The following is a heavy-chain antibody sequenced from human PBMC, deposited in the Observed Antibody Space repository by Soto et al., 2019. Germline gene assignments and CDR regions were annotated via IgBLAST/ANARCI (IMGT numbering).Heavy chain of an antibody. V-gene: IGHV3-11*01. CDR2: ISSSGSTI. J-gene: IGHJ4*02. CDR1: GFTFSDYY. CDR3: ARVHKYYDILTGYYKLYYFDY. D-gene: IGHD3-9*01. Sequence: GGSLRLSCAASGFTFSDYYMSWIRQAPGKGLEWVSYISSSGSTIYYADSVKGRITISRDNAKNSRYLQMNSLRAEDTAVYYCARVHKYYDILTGYYKLYYFDYWGQGTLVTVSS.